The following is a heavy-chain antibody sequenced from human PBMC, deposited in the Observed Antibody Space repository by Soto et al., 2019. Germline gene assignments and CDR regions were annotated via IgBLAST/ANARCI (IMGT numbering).Heavy chain of an antibody. J-gene: IGHJ6*02. CDR3: ARQGSNEYYYDGMDG. CDR1: GGTFSSYA. D-gene: IGHD3-10*01. CDR2: IIRIFGTP. V-gene: IGHV1-69*12. Sequence: QVQLVQSGAEVKKPGSSVKVSCKASGGTFSSYAINWVRQAPGQGLEWMGGIIRIFGTPDYAQRFRGRVTITADESTSTAYMELRSLGSEDTAVYYCARQGSNEYYYDGMDGWGQGTTVTVSS.